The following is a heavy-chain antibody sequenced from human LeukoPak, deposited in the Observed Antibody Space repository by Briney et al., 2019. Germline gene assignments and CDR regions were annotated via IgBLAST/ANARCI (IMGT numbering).Heavy chain of an antibody. CDR1: GFTVSSNY. J-gene: IGHJ4*02. D-gene: IGHD3-10*01. CDR2: IYSGGST. CDR3: ARDSSPYYYGSGSHDY. Sequence: GGSLRLSCAASGFTVSSNYMSWVRQAPGKGLEWVSVIYSGGSTYYADSVKGRFTISRDNSKNTLYLQMNSLRAEDTAVYYCARDSSPYYYGSGSHDYWGQGTLVTVSS. V-gene: IGHV3-53*05.